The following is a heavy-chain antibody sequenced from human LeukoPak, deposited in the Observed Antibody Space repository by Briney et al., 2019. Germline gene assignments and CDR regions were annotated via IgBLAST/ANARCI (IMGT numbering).Heavy chain of an antibody. CDR3: AGRYYDSTFDY. D-gene: IGHD3-22*01. Sequence: GGSLRLSCAASGFTVSRNYMSWVRQAPGKGLEWVSIIYSGGSTYYADSVKGRFTISRDNSKNTVDLQMNSLRAEDTAVYYCAGRYYDSTFDYWGQGTLVTVSS. CDR1: GFTVSRNY. V-gene: IGHV3-66*04. J-gene: IGHJ4*02. CDR2: IYSGGST.